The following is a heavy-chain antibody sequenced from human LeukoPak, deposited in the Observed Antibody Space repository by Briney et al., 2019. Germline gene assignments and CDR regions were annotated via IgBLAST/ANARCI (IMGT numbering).Heavy chain of an antibody. J-gene: IGHJ3*02. D-gene: IGHD6-13*01. Sequence: SETLSLTCTVSGGSISSSSYYWGWIRQPPGKGLEWIGSIYYSGSTYYNPSLKSRVTMSVDTSKNQFSLKLSSVTAADTAVYYCARGIAAADPDAFDIWGQGTMVTVSS. V-gene: IGHV4-39*07. CDR2: IYYSGST. CDR3: ARGIAAADPDAFDI. CDR1: GGSISSSSYY.